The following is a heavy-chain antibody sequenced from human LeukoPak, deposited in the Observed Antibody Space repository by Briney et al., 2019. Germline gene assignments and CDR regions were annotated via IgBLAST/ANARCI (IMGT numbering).Heavy chain of an antibody. CDR1: GGSISSYY. Sequence: PSETLSLTCTVSGGSISSYYWSWLRQPPGKGLEWIGYIYNSGTNYNPSLKSRVTISVDTSKNQFSLNLISVTAADTAVYYCARPRGTWFSYDSWGQGTLVTVSS. CDR3: ARPRGTWFSYDS. CDR2: IYNSGT. V-gene: IGHV4-59*08. J-gene: IGHJ4*02. D-gene: IGHD3-16*01.